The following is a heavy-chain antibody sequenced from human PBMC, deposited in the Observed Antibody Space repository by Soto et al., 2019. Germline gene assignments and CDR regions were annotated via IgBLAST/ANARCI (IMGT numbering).Heavy chain of an antibody. CDR1: GYTFTSHA. D-gene: IGHD3-22*01. Sequence: QVQLVQSGAEVKKPGASVKVSCKASGYTFTSHAMHWVRQAPGQRLEWMGWINAGNGNTKYSQKFQGRVTITRDTSASTAYMELSSLRSEDTAVYYCARLDSSGSRWFDPWGQGTLVTVSS. CDR2: INAGNGNT. V-gene: IGHV1-3*01. CDR3: ARLDSSGSRWFDP. J-gene: IGHJ5*02.